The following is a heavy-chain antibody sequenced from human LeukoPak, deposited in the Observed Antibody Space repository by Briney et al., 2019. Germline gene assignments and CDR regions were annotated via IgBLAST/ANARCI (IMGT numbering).Heavy chain of an antibody. CDR2: IIPIFGTA. J-gene: IGHJ4*02. Sequence: GASVKVSCKASGGTFSSYAISWVRQAPRQGLEWMGGIIPIFGTANYAQKFQGRVTITADESTSTAYMELSSLRSEDTAVYYCASLIQYATPGYYFDYWGQGTLVTVSS. CDR1: GGTFSSYA. V-gene: IGHV1-69*13. CDR3: ASLIQYATPGYYFDY.